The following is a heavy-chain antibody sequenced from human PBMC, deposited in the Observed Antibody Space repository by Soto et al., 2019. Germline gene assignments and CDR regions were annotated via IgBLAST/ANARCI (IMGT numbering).Heavy chain of an antibody. CDR3: AREPDSNYDGMDV. V-gene: IGHV3-33*01. CDR2: VWYDGSSK. Sequence: GGSLRLSCEASGFTFSNFGMNWVRQAPGKGLEWVARVWYDGSSKYYVDSVKGRFTISRDNSKETVYLQMNSLRAEDTGVYYCAREPDSNYDGMDVWGQGTTVTVSS. CDR1: GFTFSNFG. J-gene: IGHJ6*02. D-gene: IGHD4-4*01.